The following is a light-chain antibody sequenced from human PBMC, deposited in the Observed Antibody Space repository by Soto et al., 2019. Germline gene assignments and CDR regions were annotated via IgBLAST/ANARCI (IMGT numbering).Light chain of an antibody. V-gene: IGLV2-8*01. CDR3: SSYAGSNNLYV. Sequence: QSALTQPPSASGSPGQSVTISCTGTSSDIGVYNYVSWYQQHPGKAPKLMLYEVSKWPSGVPDRFSGSKSGNTASLTVSGLQAEDEADYYCSSYAGSNNLYVFGTGTKVTVL. J-gene: IGLJ1*01. CDR2: EVS. CDR1: SSDIGVYNY.